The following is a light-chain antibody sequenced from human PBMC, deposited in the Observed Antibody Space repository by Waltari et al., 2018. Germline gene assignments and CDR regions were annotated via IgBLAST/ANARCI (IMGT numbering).Light chain of an antibody. J-gene: IGKJ4*01. CDR2: AAS. CDR3: QQYYSDPLT. V-gene: IGKV1-8*01. Sequence: QMTQSPSSLSASVGDRVTITCRTSQHVSGYLAWYQQKPGQAPRLLIYAASTLQTGVPSRFSGSGSGTDFTLIISCLQAEDFASYFCQQYYSDPLTFGGGTKVEIK. CDR1: QHVSGY.